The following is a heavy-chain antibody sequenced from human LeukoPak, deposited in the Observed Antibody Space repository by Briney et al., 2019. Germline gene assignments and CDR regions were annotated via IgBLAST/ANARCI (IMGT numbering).Heavy chain of an antibody. CDR1: GGSISSYY. CDR3: ARVRGAVAVDY. Sequence: SETLSLTCTVSGGSISSYYWSWIRQPPGKGLEWIGEINHSGSTNYNPSLKSRVTLSVDTSKNQFSLKLSSVTAADTAVYYCARVRGAVAVDYWGQGTLVTVSS. D-gene: IGHD6-19*01. CDR2: INHSGST. V-gene: IGHV4-34*01. J-gene: IGHJ4*02.